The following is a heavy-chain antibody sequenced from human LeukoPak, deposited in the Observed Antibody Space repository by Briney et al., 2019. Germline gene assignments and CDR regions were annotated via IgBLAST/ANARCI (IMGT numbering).Heavy chain of an antibody. J-gene: IGHJ4*02. CDR2: IKQDGSEK. CDR1: GFTFSSYW. CDR3: ARVDYGGLDY. Sequence: GGSLRLSCAASGFTFSSYWMTWVRQAPGKGLEWVANIKQDGSEKYYVDSVKGRFTISRDNTKNSLYLQMNSLRDEEMAVYYCARVDYGGLDYWGQGTLVTVSS. V-gene: IGHV3-7*01. D-gene: IGHD4-23*01.